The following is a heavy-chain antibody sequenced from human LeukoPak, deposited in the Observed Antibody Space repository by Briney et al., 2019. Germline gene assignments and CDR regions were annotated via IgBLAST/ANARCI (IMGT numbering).Heavy chain of an antibody. CDR2: IIPIFGTA. Sequence: ASVKVSCKASGGTFSSYAISWVRQAPGQGLEWMGGIIPIFGTANYAQKFQGRVTITADKSTSTAYMELSSLRSEDTAVYYCARDRGIAARRMYYYYYYMDVWGKGTTVTVSS. J-gene: IGHJ6*03. CDR1: GGTFSSYA. D-gene: IGHD6-6*01. CDR3: ARDRGIAARRMYYYYYYMDV. V-gene: IGHV1-69*06.